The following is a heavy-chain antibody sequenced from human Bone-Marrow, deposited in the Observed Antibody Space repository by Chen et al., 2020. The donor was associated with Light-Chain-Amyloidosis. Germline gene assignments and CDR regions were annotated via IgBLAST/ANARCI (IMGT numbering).Heavy chain of an antibody. CDR3: AKDMGVGGVAISYYYGIDV. CDR2: ISWNSGNI. CDR1: GFTFDDYA. D-gene: IGHD3-16*01. J-gene: IGHJ6*02. Sequence: EVHLVESGGGLVQPGRSLRLSCAASGFTFDDYAMHWVRQAPGKGLEWVSRISWNSGNIGYADSVKGRFTISRDNAKNFLYLQMNSLRAEDTALYYCAKDMGVGGVAISYYYGIDVWGQGTTVTASS. V-gene: IGHV3-9*01.